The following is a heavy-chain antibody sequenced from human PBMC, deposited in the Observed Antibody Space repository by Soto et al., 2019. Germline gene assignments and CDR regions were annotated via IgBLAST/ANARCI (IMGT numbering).Heavy chain of an antibody. Sequence: EVQLVQSGAEVKKPGESLTISCKTSGYSFNTFWISWVRQVPRKGLEWMGRIDPGDSNTNYSPYCQGHVTLSVDKSIGTAYLQWSSLKASDTAIYYCARQGGYYYYGMDVWGQGTAVTVSS. CDR2: IDPGDSNT. D-gene: IGHD2-15*01. J-gene: IGHJ6*02. CDR1: GYSFNTFW. CDR3: ARQGGYYYYGMDV. V-gene: IGHV5-10-1*03.